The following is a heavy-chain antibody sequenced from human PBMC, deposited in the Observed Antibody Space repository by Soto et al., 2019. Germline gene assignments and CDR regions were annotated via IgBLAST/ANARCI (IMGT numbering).Heavy chain of an antibody. Sequence: SETLSLTCIVSGESISSSSYYWGWIRQPPGKGLEWIGSIYYSGRTYYNPSFKSRVTISIDTSKNQFSLKLSSVTATDTAVYYCARQRTTVVTQAYFDHWGQGALVTGSS. CDR2: IYYSGRT. CDR1: GESISSSSYY. CDR3: ARQRTTVVTQAYFDH. J-gene: IGHJ4*02. V-gene: IGHV4-39*01. D-gene: IGHD2-21*02.